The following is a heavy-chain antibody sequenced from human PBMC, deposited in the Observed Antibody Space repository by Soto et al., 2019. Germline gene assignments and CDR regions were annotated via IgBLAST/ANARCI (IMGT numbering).Heavy chain of an antibody. CDR2: IYHSGSA. D-gene: IGHD4-17*01. CDR1: GDSINSRNW. Sequence: QVQLQESGPGLVKPSGTLSLTCAVSGDSINSRNWWSWVRQSPGKGLEWIGEIYHSGSANYNPSLKSRVTMSVDKSKNHFSLNLTSVTAADTAVYYCARGDAPTVTTITYFDPWGQGLLVTVSS. V-gene: IGHV4-4*02. CDR3: ARGDAPTVTTITYFDP. J-gene: IGHJ5*02.